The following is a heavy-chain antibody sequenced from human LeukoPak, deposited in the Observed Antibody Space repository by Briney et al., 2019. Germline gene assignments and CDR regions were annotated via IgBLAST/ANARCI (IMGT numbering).Heavy chain of an antibody. D-gene: IGHD6-13*01. CDR3: WRGPLYGRQQLVSPAYGYYYFDV. V-gene: IGHV4-34*01. J-gene: IGHJ6*03. Sequence: SETQSLTRAVYGGSLSGSYCSCIRRPPRKGIEWLGEINKSGSTNYNPSLKSRVTISEKTSKHQFTLKLSSVTATDTAVYYCWRGPLYGRQQLVSPAYGYYYFDVWGQGTTVTVSS. CDR2: INKSGST. CDR1: GGSLSGSY.